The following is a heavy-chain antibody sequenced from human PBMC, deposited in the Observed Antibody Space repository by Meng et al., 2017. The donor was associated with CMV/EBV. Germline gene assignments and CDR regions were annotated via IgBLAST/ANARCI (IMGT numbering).Heavy chain of an antibody. V-gene: IGHV3-20*04. D-gene: IGHD4-17*01. CDR3: ARGRTTVTTQTGNDY. Sequence: GGSLRLSCAASGFTFDDYGMSWVRQAPGKGLEWVSGINWNGGSTGYADSVKGRFTISRDNAKNSLYLQMNSLRAEDTALYYCARGRTTVTTQTGNDYWGQRTLVTVSS. CDR1: GFTFDDYG. J-gene: IGHJ4*02. CDR2: INWNGGST.